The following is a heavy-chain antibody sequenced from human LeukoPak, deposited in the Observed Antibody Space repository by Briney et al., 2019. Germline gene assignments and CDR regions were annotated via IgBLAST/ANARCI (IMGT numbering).Heavy chain of an antibody. Sequence: GGSLRLSWAASGXTVSSTYMSWVRQAPGKGLESVSVLYRDGSTYYADSVKGRFTISRDNSKNTLYLHMSSLRTEDTATYYCARDQLTETSSGWGQGTLVTVSS. D-gene: IGHD3-3*01. V-gene: IGHV3-53*01. CDR2: LYRDGST. J-gene: IGHJ4*02. CDR1: GXTVSSTY. CDR3: ARDQLTETSSG.